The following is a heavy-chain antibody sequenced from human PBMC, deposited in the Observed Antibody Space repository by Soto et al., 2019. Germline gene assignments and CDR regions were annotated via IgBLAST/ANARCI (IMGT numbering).Heavy chain of an antibody. CDR1: GFTFTSYG. D-gene: IGHD4-4*01. Sequence: GGSLRLSCAASGFTFTSYGMHWFRQAPGKGLEWMALILHDGSAEYYADSVKGRFTISRDNSKNTLYLQMNSLRAEDTAVYYCARSRDGYSFYFYYGMDGWGQGTTVTVSS. CDR2: ILHDGSAE. J-gene: IGHJ6*02. CDR3: ARSRDGYSFYFYYGMDG. V-gene: IGHV3-30*03.